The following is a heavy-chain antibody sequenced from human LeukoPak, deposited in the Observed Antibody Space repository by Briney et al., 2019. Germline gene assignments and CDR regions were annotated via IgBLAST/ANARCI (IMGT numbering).Heavy chain of an antibody. D-gene: IGHD2-2*01. J-gene: IGHJ6*02. CDR2: IYYSGST. V-gene: IGHV4-59*01. CDR1: GGSISSYY. CDR3: ARSVVVVPAATLYYYYGMDV. Sequence: PSETLSLTCTVSGGSISSYYWSWIRQPPGKGLEWIGDIYYSGSTNYNPSLTSRVTISVDTSKNQFSLKLSSVTAADTAVYYCARSVVVVPAATLYYYYGMDVWGQGTTVTVSS.